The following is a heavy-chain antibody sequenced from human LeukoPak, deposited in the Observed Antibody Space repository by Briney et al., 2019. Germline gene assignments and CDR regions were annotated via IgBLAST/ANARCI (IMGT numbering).Heavy chain of an antibody. D-gene: IGHD5-18*01. Sequence: ASVKVSCKASGYTFTSYAMNWVRQAPGQGLEWVGWINTNTGNPTYAQGFTGRFVFSLDTSVSTAYLQISSLKAEDTAMYYCARLSGYSYELYYMDVWGKGTTVIVSS. CDR3: ARLSGYSYELYYMDV. V-gene: IGHV7-4-1*02. CDR1: GYTFTSYA. CDR2: INTNTGNP. J-gene: IGHJ6*03.